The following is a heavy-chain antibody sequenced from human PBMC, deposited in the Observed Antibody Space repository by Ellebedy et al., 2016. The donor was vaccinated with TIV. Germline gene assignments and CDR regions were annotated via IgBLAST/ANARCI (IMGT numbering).Heavy chain of an antibody. Sequence: GGSLRLSXAASGFTFSNAWMSWVRQAPGKGLEWVGRIKSKTDGGTRDYAAPVKGRFTISRDSSKNTLYLQMNSLKTEDTGVYYCTTGGNYDDSSLDYWGQGTLVTVSS. V-gene: IGHV3-15*01. CDR1: GFTFSNAW. D-gene: IGHD3-22*01. J-gene: IGHJ4*02. CDR3: TTGGNYDDSSLDY. CDR2: IKSKTDGGTR.